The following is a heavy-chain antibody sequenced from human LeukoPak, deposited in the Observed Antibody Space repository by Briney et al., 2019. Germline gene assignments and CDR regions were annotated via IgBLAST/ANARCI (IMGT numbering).Heavy chain of an antibody. CDR1: GGTFSSYA. Sequence: SVKVSCKASGGTFSSYAISWVRQAPGQGLEWMGGIIPIFGTANYAQKFQGRVTITADESTSTAYMELSSLRSEDTAVYYCATQEDPRCGGDCLYAFDIWGQGTMVTVSS. V-gene: IGHV1-69*13. CDR2: IIPIFGTA. J-gene: IGHJ3*02. CDR3: ATQEDPRCGGDCLYAFDI. D-gene: IGHD2-21*02.